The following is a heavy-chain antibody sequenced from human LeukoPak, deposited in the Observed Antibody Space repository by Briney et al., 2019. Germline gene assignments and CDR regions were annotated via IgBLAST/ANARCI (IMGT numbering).Heavy chain of an antibody. D-gene: IGHD3-22*01. CDR3: ARAENYYDSSGYYLYFDY. J-gene: IGHJ4*02. CDR2: IYYSGST. Sequence: PSETLSLTCTVSGGSISSYYWSWIRQPPRKGLEWIGYIYYSGSTNYNPSPKSRVTISVDTSKNQFSLKLSSVTAADTAVYYCARAENYYDSSGYYLYFDYWGQGTLVTVSS. CDR1: GGSISSYY. V-gene: IGHV4-59*01.